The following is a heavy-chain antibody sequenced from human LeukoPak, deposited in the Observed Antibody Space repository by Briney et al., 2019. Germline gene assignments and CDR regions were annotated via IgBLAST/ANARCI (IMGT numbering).Heavy chain of an antibody. D-gene: IGHD3-3*01. Sequence: ASVKVSCMASGYTFTSYGISWVRQAPGQGLEWMGWISAYNGNTNYAQKLQGRVTMTTDTSTSTAYMELRSLRSDDTAVYYCARTLGIFGVVIAPYFDYWGQGTLVTVSS. CDR3: ARTLGIFGVVIAPYFDY. J-gene: IGHJ4*02. CDR2: ISAYNGNT. CDR1: GYTFTSYG. V-gene: IGHV1-18*01.